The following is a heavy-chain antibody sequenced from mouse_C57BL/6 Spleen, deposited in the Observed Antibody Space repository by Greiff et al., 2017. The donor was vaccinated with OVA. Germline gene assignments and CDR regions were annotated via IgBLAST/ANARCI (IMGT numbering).Heavy chain of an antibody. J-gene: IGHJ1*03. V-gene: IGHV1-50*01. CDR1: GYTFTSYW. Sequence: QVQLQQPGAELVKPGASVKLSCKASGYTFTSYWMQWVKQRPGQGLEWIGEIDPSDSYTNYNQKFKGKATLTVDTSSSTAYMQLSSLTSEDSAVYDCASSTPTVEADWDFDVWGTGTTVTVSS. CDR2: IDPSDSYT. D-gene: IGHD1-1*01. CDR3: ASSTPTVEADWDFDV.